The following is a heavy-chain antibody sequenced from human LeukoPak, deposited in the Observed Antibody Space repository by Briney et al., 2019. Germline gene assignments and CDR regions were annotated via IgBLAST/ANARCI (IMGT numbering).Heavy chain of an antibody. Sequence: PSETLSLTCTVSGGSIGSYYWSWIRQPPGKGLEWIGEINHSGSTNYNPSLKSRVTISVDTSKNQFSLKLSSVTAADTAVYYCARPKRRYCSGGSCYSVPAFDIWGQGTMVTVSS. CDR1: GGSIGSYY. CDR2: INHSGST. J-gene: IGHJ3*02. D-gene: IGHD2-15*01. V-gene: IGHV4-34*01. CDR3: ARPKRRYCSGGSCYSVPAFDI.